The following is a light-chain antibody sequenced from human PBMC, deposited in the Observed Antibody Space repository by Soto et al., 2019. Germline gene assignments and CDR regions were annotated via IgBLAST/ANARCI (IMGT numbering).Light chain of an antibody. V-gene: IGKV4-1*01. J-gene: IGKJ1*01. CDR1: QSVLYSSNNKNY. Sequence: DIVMTQSPDSLAVSLGERATINCKSTQSVLYSSNNKNYLAWYQQKPGQPPKLLIYWASTRESGVPDRFSGSGSVTDFTLTISSLQAEDVAVYYCHQYYSTPPMFGQGTKVEIK. CDR3: HQYYSTPPM. CDR2: WAS.